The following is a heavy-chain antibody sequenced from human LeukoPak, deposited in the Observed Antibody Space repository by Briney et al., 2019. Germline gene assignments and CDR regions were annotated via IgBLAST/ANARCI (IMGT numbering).Heavy chain of an antibody. CDR1: GGSITSSNYF. Sequence: SETLSLTCTVSGGSITSSNYFWGWIRQSPGKGLEWIGSIYYSGSNYYNPSLKSRVTISVETSKIQLSLKLSSVTAADSAVYYCARDSCSSTSCRRKFDNWGQGTLVTVSS. CDR3: ARDSCSSTSCRRKFDN. D-gene: IGHD2-2*01. CDR2: IYYSGSN. J-gene: IGHJ4*02. V-gene: IGHV4-39*07.